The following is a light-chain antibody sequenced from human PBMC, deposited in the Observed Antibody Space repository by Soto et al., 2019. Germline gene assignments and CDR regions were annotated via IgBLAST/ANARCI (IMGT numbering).Light chain of an antibody. CDR3: QQLNSYPIT. CDR2: KAS. V-gene: IGKV1-9*01. J-gene: IGKJ5*01. Sequence: DIQLTPSPSFLSASVVDRVTISCRASQGISSYLSWYQQKPGKAPKLLIYKASTLKSGVPSRFSGSGSGTDFTLTISCLQPEDFATYYCQQLNSYPITFGQGTRLEIK. CDR1: QGISSY.